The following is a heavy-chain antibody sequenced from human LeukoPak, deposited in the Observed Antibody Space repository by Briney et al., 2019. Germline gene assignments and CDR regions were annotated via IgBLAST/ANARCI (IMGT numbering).Heavy chain of an antibody. V-gene: IGHV3-7*01. CDR2: INPAASVK. CDR3: APSP. Sequence: GGSLRLSCAASGFSLSSYWINWVRQAPGKGLEWVANINPAASVKYYVDSVKGRFTISRDNAKNSVYLQMNSLRVEDTAMYYCAPSPWGQGTLVTVSS. J-gene: IGHJ5*02. CDR1: GFSLSSYW.